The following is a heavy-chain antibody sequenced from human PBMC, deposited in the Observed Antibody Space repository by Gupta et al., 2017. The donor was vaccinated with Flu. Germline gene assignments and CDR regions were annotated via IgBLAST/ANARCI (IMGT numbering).Heavy chain of an antibody. CDR3: ARVLTVVTANWAFDY. CDR1: SYY. J-gene: IGHJ4*02. D-gene: IGHD2-21*02. V-gene: IGHV4-4*07. CDR2: IDTSGST. Sequence: SYYWSWIRQPAGKGLEWIGRIDTSGSTNYNPSLKSRVTMSVDTSKNQFSLKLSSVTAADTAVYYCARVLTVVTANWAFDYWGQGTLVTVSS.